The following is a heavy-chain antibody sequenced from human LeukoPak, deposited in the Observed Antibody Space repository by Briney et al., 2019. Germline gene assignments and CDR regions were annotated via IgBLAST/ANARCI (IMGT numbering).Heavy chain of an antibody. CDR3: ARGPISSLAFDY. Sequence: GGSLRLSCAASAFTVSSNHMSWVRQAPGKGLEWVSLMYSGGGTYYADSVKGRFTISRDNSKNTLYLQMNSLRAEDTAVYYCARGPISSLAFDYWGQGTLVTVSS. D-gene: IGHD3-16*02. V-gene: IGHV3-66*01. CDR1: AFTVSSNH. CDR2: MYSGGGT. J-gene: IGHJ4*02.